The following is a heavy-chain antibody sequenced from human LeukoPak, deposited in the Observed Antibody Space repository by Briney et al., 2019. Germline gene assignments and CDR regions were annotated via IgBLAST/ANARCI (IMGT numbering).Heavy chain of an antibody. V-gene: IGHV3-30*04. D-gene: IGHD1/OR15-1a*01. CDR2: ISNDGSQT. CDR3: ASAEHNAWHNFKS. CDR1: GFTLTTYS. Sequence: GGSLRLSCAASGFTLTTYSMHWVRQAPGKGLEWLSIISNDGSQTYYAESVRGRFTISRDTSQNTLYLQMRSLTTEDTAVYCCASAEHNAWHNFKSWGQGTLVTVSS. J-gene: IGHJ4*02.